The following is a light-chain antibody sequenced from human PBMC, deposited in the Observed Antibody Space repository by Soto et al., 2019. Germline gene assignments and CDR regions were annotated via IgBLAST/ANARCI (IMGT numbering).Light chain of an antibody. V-gene: IGKV1-5*01. CDR1: QSIRSW. J-gene: IGKJ3*01. Sequence: DIQMTQSPSILSASVGDRVTITCRASQSIRSWLAWYQQKPGKAPKLLIYDAYSLESGVPSRFSGSGSGTDFTLTITRLEPEDFAVYYCQQYGNSPATFGPGTKVDIK. CDR3: QQYGNSPAT. CDR2: DAY.